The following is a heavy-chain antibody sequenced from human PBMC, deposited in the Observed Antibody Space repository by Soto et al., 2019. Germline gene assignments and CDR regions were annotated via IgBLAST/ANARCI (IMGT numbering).Heavy chain of an antibody. D-gene: IGHD2-2*01. CDR2: ITGSGDST. Sequence: GSLRLSCAASGFTFTSYAMSWVRQAPGKGLEWVSGITGSGDSTNYADSVKGRFTISRGNFKNTLYLQMNSLRAQDTAVYYCAKETAAKTWGQGTLVTVSS. V-gene: IGHV3-23*01. J-gene: IGHJ4*02. CDR3: AKETAAKT. CDR1: GFTFTSYA.